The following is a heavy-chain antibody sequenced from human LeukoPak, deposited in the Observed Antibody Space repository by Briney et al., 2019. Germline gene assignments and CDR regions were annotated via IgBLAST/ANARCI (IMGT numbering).Heavy chain of an antibody. Sequence: ASVKVSCKASGYTFTSYGSSWVRQAPGQGLEWMDWISTYNGNTNYAQNLQGRVAMTTDTSTSTVYMELRSLRSDDTAVYYCARGFFNSAYCGGDCFAEYFQYWGQGNLVTVSS. CDR2: ISTYNGNT. V-gene: IGHV1-18*01. J-gene: IGHJ1*01. CDR3: ARGFFNSAYCGGDCFAEYFQY. D-gene: IGHD2-21*02. CDR1: GYTFTSYG.